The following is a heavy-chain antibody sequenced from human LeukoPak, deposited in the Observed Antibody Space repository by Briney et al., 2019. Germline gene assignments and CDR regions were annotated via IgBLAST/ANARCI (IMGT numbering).Heavy chain of an antibody. Sequence: PGGSLRLSCADSGFTFSSYAMNWVRQAPGKGLEWVSYISSSGSTIYYADSVKGRFTISRDNAKNSLYLQMNSLRAEDTAVYYCARDVSYYGMDVWGQGTTVTVSS. CDR2: ISSSGSTI. J-gene: IGHJ6*02. CDR1: GFTFSSYA. D-gene: IGHD2-8*01. CDR3: ARDVSYYGMDV. V-gene: IGHV3-48*04.